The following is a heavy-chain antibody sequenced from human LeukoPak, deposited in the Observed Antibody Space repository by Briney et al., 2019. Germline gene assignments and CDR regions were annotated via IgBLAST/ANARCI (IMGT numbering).Heavy chain of an antibody. J-gene: IGHJ4*02. D-gene: IGHD2-21*02. CDR1: GGSISSYY. V-gene: IGHV4-59*01. CDR3: ARGDLPLLSLFDY. CDR2: IYYSGST. Sequence: SETLSLTCTVSGGSISSYYWSWIRQPPGKGLEWIGYIYYSGSTNYNPSLKSRVTISVDTSKNQFSLKLSSVAAADTAVYYCARGDLPLLSLFDYWGQGTLVTVSS.